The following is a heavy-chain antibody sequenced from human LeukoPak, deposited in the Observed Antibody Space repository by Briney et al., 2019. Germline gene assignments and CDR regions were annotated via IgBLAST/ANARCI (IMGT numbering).Heavy chain of an antibody. Sequence: ASVKVSCKASGYTFTGYYMHWVRQAPGQGLEWMGWINPNSGGTNYAQKFQGRVTMTTDTSTSTDYMELRSLRSADTTVYYCGRRPKTGKNLAYWGQGTLVTVSS. CDR2: INPNSGGT. J-gene: IGHJ4*01. CDR1: GYTFTGYY. D-gene: IGHD1-1*01. CDR3: GRRPKTGKNLAY. V-gene: IGHV1-2*02.